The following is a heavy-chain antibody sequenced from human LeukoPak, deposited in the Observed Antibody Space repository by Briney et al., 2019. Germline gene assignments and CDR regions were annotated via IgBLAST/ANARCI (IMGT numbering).Heavy chain of an antibody. CDR3: ARRYSSSWYLPVTF. V-gene: IGHV4-39*07. Sequence: SETLSLTCTVSGGSINSGDYYWVWIRQPPGKGLEWIGSIYYSGSTSYNPSLKSRVTMTVDTSKSQFSLKLSSVTAADTAVYYCARRYSSSWYLPVTFWGQGTLVTVSS. CDR1: GGSINSGDYY. D-gene: IGHD6-13*01. CDR2: IYYSGST. J-gene: IGHJ4*02.